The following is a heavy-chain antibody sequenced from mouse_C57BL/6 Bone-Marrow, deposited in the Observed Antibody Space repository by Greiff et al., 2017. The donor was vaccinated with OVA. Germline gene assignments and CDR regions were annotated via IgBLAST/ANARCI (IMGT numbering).Heavy chain of an antibody. CDR1: GYSFTDYN. Sequence: VQLKESGAELARPGASVKLSCKASGYSFTDYNMNWVKQSNGKSLEWIGVINPNYGTTSYNQKFKGKATLTVDQSSSTAYMQLNSLTSEDSAVYYGARSGKLRGDYYAMDYWGQGTSVTVSS. CDR3: ARSGKLRGDYYAMDY. D-gene: IGHD1-3*01. CDR2: INPNYGTT. J-gene: IGHJ4*01. V-gene: IGHV1-39*01.